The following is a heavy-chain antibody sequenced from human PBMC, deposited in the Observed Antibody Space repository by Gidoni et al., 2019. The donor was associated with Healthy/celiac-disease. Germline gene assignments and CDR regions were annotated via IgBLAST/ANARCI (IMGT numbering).Heavy chain of an antibody. D-gene: IGHD6-19*01. CDR2: IKRKTDGGTT. V-gene: IGHV3-15*01. J-gene: IGHJ3*01. Sequence: EVQLGESGGGLVKHGGSLRLACAASGFNVSNAWMSWVRQAPGKGLGWVGRIKRKTDGGTTDYAAPVKGRFPISRDDSKTPLYLQMNSLKTEDTAVYYCTTDSWVAGTGHWGQGTMVTVSS. CDR1: GFNVSNAW. CDR3: TTDSWVAGTGH.